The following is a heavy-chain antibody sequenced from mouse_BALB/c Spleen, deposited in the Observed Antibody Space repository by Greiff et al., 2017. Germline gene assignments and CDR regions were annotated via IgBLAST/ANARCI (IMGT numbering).Heavy chain of an antibody. J-gene: IGHJ2*01. D-gene: IGHD2-3*01. CDR1: GFNIKDYY. CDR2: IDPENGDT. V-gene: IGHV14-4*02. CDR3: ARDHDGYYDY. Sequence: EVKLMESGAELVRSGASVKLSCTASGFNIKDYYMHWVKQRPEQGLEWIGWIDPENGDTEYAPKFQGKATFTADTSSNTDYMQLSSLTSEDSAVYYCARDHDGYYDYWGQGTTLTVSS.